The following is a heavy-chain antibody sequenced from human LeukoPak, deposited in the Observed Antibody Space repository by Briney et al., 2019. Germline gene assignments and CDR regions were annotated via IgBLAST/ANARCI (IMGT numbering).Heavy chain of an antibody. Sequence: PGGSLRLSCAASGFTFSSYAMHWVRQAPGKGLEWAAVISYDGSNKYYADSVKGRFTISRDNSKNTLYLQMNSLRAEDTAVYYCARVGYGDYGYGYYYGMDVWGKGTTVTVSS. V-gene: IGHV3-30*04. CDR2: ISYDGSNK. D-gene: IGHD4-17*01. CDR1: GFTFSSYA. J-gene: IGHJ6*04. CDR3: ARVGYGDYGYGYYYGMDV.